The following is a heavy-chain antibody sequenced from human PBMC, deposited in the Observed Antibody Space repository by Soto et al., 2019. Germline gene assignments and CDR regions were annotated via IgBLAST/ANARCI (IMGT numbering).Heavy chain of an antibody. Sequence: GASVKVSCKVSGYTLTELSMHWVRQAPGKGLEWMGGFDPEDGETIYAQKFQGRVTMTEDTSTDTAYMELSSLRSEDTAVYYCATVYLGPAAIEADIYWFEPWGQGTLVTVSS. CDR3: ATVYLGPAAIEADIYWFEP. CDR1: GYTLTELS. J-gene: IGHJ5*02. D-gene: IGHD2-2*01. V-gene: IGHV1-24*01. CDR2: FDPEDGET.